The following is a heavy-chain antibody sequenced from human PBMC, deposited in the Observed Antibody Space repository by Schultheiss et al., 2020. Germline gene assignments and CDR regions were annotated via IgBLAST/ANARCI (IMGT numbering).Heavy chain of an antibody. CDR3: AKDQAGYCFSSNCFNGMDV. V-gene: IGHV1-69*13. J-gene: IGHJ6*02. CDR1: GGTFSSYA. Sequence: SVKVSCKASGGTFSSYAITWVRQAPGQGLEWMGGIIPIFGTANYAQKFQGRVTITADESTSTAYMELSSLRAEDTAVYYCAKDQAGYCFSSNCFNGMDVWGQGTTVTVSS. D-gene: IGHD2-2*03. CDR2: IIPIFGTA.